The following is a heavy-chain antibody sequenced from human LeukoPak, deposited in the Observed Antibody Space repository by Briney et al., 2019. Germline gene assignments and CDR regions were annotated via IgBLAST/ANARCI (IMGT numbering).Heavy chain of an antibody. J-gene: IGHJ4*02. D-gene: IGHD5-18*01. Sequence: SETLSLTCTVSGGSISSYYWSWIRQPPGKGLEWIGYIYYSGSTNYNPSLKSRVTISVDTSKNQFSLKLSSVTAADTAVYYCARARGSYGPARADSFDYWGQGTLVTVSS. CDR3: ARARGSYGPARADSFDY. CDR2: IYYSGST. V-gene: IGHV4-59*01. CDR1: GGSISSYY.